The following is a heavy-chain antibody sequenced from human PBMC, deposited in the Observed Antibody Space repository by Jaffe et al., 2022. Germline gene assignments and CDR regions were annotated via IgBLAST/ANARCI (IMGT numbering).Heavy chain of an antibody. CDR1: GYSISSGYY. CDR2: IYHSGST. V-gene: IGHV4-38-2*01. D-gene: IGHD5-18*01. CDR3: AMTAPAGPMVIH. Sequence: QVQLQESGPGLVKPSETLSLTCAVSGYSISSGYYWGWIRQPPGKGLEWIGSIYHSGSTYYNPSLKSRVTISVDTSKNQFSLKLSSVTAADTAVYYCAMTAPAGPMVIHWGQGTLVTVSS. J-gene: IGHJ4*02.